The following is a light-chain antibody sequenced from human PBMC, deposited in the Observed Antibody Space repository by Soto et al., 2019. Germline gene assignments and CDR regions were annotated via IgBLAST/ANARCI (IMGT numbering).Light chain of an antibody. CDR2: VAS. V-gene: IGKV3-20*01. J-gene: IGKJ3*01. CDR1: QSVSSSY. CDR3: QQYGRSAIFT. Sequence: EIVLTQSPGTLSLSPGERATLSCRASQSVSSSYLAWYQQKPGQAPRLLIYVASSRATGIPGRFSGSGSGTDFTLTISRLEPEDFAVYYCQQYGRSAIFTFGPGTKVDIK.